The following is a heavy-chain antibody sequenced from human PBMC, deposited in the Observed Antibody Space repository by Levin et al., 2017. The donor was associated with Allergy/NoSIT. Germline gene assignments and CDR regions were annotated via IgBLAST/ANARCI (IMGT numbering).Heavy chain of an antibody. V-gene: IGHV3-11*01. Sequence: GGSLRLSCAVSGFTFSDYYMSWIRQAPGKGLEWVSYISSDGSNIYYADSVKGRFTVSRDNAKKSLYLQMSSLTAEVTAVYYCARASPYYYASGSPFGMDVWGQGTTVTVAS. J-gene: IGHJ6*02. CDR2: ISSDGSNI. CDR1: GFTFSDYY. CDR3: ARASPYYYASGSPFGMDV. D-gene: IGHD3-10*01.